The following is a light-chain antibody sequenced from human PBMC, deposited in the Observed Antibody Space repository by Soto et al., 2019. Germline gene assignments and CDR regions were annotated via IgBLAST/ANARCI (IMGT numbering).Light chain of an antibody. CDR2: GAS. Sequence: VLTQSQGNLALSPRERATLSCRASQSVSNNYLAWYQQKPGQAPRLLIYGASNRATGIPDRFSGSGSGTDFTLTISRLEPEDFAVYYCQQYGSSGTFGQGTKVDI. J-gene: IGKJ1*01. CDR3: QQYGSSGT. CDR1: QSVSNNY. V-gene: IGKV3-20*01.